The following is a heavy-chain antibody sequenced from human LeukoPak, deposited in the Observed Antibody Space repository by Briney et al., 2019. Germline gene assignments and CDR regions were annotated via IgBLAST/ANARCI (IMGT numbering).Heavy chain of an antibody. CDR2: ISSSSSYI. CDR1: GFTFSSDS. D-gene: IGHD5-12*01. V-gene: IGHV3-21*01. Sequence: GGSLRLSCAASGFTFSSDSMKWVRQAPGKGLEWGSSISSSSSYIYYADSVKGRFTISRDNAKNSLYLQMNSLRAEDTAVYYCARGYSGYGIDYWGQGTLVTVSS. J-gene: IGHJ4*02. CDR3: ARGYSGYGIDY.